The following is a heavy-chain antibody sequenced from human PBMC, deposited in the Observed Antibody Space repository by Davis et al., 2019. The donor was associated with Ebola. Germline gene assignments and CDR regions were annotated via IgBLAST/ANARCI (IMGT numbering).Heavy chain of an antibody. V-gene: IGHV3-30*02. CDR3: AKGKDRDY. J-gene: IGHJ4*02. Sequence: GESLKISCAASGFTFSSYTMHWVRQAPGKGLEWVAFIRYDGSNKYYADSVKGRFTISRDNSKNTLYLQMNSLRAEDTAVYYCAKGKDRDYWGQGTLVTVSS. CDR2: IRYDGSNK. CDR1: GFTFSSYT.